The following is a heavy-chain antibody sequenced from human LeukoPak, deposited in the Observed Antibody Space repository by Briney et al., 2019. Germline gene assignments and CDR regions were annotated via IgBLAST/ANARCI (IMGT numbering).Heavy chain of an antibody. CDR2: INHRGTT. Sequence: PSETLSLTCTVSGYSISSGYYWSWIRQPPGKGLEWIAEINHRGTTHYNPSLKSRVNISADTSKNQFSLHLDSVTAADTAVYYCARFPSFYDLSGAANAFDIWGQGTMVIVSS. CDR1: GYSISSGYY. D-gene: IGHD2-15*01. V-gene: IGHV4-38-2*02. CDR3: ARFPSFYDLSGAANAFDI. J-gene: IGHJ3*02.